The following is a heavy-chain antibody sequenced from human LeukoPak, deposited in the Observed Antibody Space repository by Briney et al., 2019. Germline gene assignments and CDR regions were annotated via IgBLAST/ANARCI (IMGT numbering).Heavy chain of an antibody. J-gene: IGHJ4*02. CDR2: LSYGGTNK. CDR1: GFTFSDYA. Sequence: GGSLRLSCAASGFTFSDYAMHWVRQAPGKGLEWVAVLSYGGTNKYYADSVKGRFTISRDNAKNSLYLQMNSLRAEDTAVYYCARDSGYNAFDYWGQGTLVTVSS. D-gene: IGHD5-12*01. CDR3: ARDSGYNAFDY. V-gene: IGHV3-30-3*01.